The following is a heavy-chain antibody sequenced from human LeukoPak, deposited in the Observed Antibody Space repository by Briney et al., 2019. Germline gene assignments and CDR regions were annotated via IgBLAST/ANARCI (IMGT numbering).Heavy chain of an antibody. J-gene: IGHJ4*02. V-gene: IGHV3-23*01. CDR3: AKRASLSGSYSGY. CDR1: GFIFSNYA. CDR2: IIDTGGTT. Sequence: GGSLRLSCTASGFIFSNYAMTWVRQAPGKGLEWVPGIIDTGGTTYYADSVKGRFTISRDNSKNTLYLQMNSLRAEDTAVYYCAKRASLSGSYSGYWGQGTLVTVSS. D-gene: IGHD1-26*01.